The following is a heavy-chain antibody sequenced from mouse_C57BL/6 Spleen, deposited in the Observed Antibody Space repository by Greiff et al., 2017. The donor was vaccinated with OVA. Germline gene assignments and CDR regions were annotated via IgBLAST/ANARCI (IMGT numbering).Heavy chain of an antibody. CDR3: ARQAYGSRNYFDY. J-gene: IGHJ2*01. CDR1: GFTFSSYG. CDR2: ISSGGSYT. V-gene: IGHV5-6*01. Sequence: EVQLVESGGDLVKPGGSLKLSCAASGFTFSSYGMSWVRQTPDKRLEWVATISSGGSYTYYPDSVKGRFTISRDNAKNTLYLQMSGLKSEDTAMYYCARQAYGSRNYFDYWGQGTTLTVSS. D-gene: IGHD1-1*01.